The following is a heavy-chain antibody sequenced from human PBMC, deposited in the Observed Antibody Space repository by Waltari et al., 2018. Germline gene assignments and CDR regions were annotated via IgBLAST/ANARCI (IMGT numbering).Heavy chain of an antibody. CDR1: AGSISSSSYY. V-gene: IGHV4-39*01. D-gene: IGHD3-16*01. J-gene: IGHJ4*02. CDR3: ARYLRSGDSLYFDY. Sequence: QLQLQESGPGLVKPSETLSLTCHVSAGSISSSSYYWGWIRRPPGKGLEWIGSIYYSGSTYYNPSLKSRVTISVDTSKNQFSLKLSSVTAADTAVYYCARYLRSGDSLYFDYWGQGTLVTVSS. CDR2: IYYSGST.